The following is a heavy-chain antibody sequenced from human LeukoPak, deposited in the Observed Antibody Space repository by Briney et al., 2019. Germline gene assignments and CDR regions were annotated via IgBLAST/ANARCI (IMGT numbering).Heavy chain of an antibody. J-gene: IGHJ4*01. D-gene: IGHD2-15*01. CDR1: GFIFSGAV. CDR3: AKDSGGSVLED. CDR2: ISYDGTNE. V-gene: IGHV3-30*18. Sequence: GGSLRLSCAASGFIFSGAVMHWVRQAPGKGLEWVAIISYDGTNENYGDSVKGRFTISRDNSKSTLYLHMNSLRHDDTAVYYCAKDSGGSVLEDWGHGSLVIVSS.